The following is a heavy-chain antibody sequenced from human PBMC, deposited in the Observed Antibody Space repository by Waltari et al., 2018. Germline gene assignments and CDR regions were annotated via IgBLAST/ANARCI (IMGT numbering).Heavy chain of an antibody. CDR1: GYSFSSCD. CDR3: ARGRLYDTNSCMDV. J-gene: IGHJ6*02. Sequence: QVQLVQSGAEVKNIGASVKVSCKTSGYSFSSCDINWVRQASGQGLEWMGWINLNSGKTVYARKLQGRVTMTSDTSISTAYMDLSSLISEDTAVYFCARGRLYDTNSCMDVWGQGTTVTVSS. CDR2: INLNSGKT. V-gene: IGHV1-8*02. D-gene: IGHD3-22*01.